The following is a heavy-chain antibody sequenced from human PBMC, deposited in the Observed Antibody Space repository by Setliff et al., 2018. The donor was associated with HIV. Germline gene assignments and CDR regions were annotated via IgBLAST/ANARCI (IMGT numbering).Heavy chain of an antibody. CDR2: IHISGNT. J-gene: IGHJ4*02. CDR3: ARASSDIPGVDSNYFDD. CDR1: GGSISSGSYY. V-gene: IGHV4-61*02. D-gene: IGHD2-2*01. Sequence: PSETLSLTCTVSGGSISSGSYYWSWIRQPAGKGLEWIGRIHISGNTNHNPSLESRVAISVDTSKSQFFLMLSSVTAADTAVYYCARASSDIPGVDSNYFDDWGQGTLVTVSS.